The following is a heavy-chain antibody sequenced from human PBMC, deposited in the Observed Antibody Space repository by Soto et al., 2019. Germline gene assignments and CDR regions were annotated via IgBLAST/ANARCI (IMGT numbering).Heavy chain of an antibody. J-gene: IGHJ1*01. CDR2: IYHSGST. D-gene: IGHD4-17*01. CDR3: ASMTTVTRRAESFQH. CDR1: GGSISSGGYS. Sequence: SETLSLTCAVSGGSISSGGYSWSWIRQPPGKGLEWIGYIYHSGSTYYNPSLKSRVTISVDRSKNQFSLKLSSVTAADTAVYYCASMTTVTRRAESFQHWGQGTLVTVSS. V-gene: IGHV4-30-2*01.